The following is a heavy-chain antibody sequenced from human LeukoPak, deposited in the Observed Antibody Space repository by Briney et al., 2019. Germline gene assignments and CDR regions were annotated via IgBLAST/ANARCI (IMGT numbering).Heavy chain of an antibody. V-gene: IGHV5-51*01. J-gene: IGHJ4*02. CDR1: GYSFTSYW. Sequence: GESLKISCKGSGYSFTSYWIAWVRYMPGQGLGWMGFIYPGASDTSYSPSFQGQVTISADKSISTAYLQWSSLKASDTAMYYCARQYGSSWTLPFDYWGQGTLVTVSS. CDR2: IYPGASDT. D-gene: IGHD6-13*01. CDR3: ARQYGSSWTLPFDY.